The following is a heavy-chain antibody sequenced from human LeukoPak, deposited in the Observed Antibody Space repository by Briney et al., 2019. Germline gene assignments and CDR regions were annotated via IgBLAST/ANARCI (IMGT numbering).Heavy chain of an antibody. J-gene: IGHJ4*02. CDR3: VRPYDY. CDR2: ISSSGGTT. CDR1: GFTFSTST. V-gene: IGHV3-64D*06. Sequence: PGGSLRLSCSVSGFTFSTSTMHWVRQAPGKGLEYVSAISSSGGTTYYADSVKGRFTISRDNSKNTLYLQMSSLGAEDAALYYCVRPYDYWGQGTLVTISS.